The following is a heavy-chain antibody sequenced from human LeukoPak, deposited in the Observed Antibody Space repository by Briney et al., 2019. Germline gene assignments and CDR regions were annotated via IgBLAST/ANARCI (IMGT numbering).Heavy chain of an antibody. Sequence: SETLSLTCTVSGGSISSYYWSWLGQPPGKGLEWLGYIYYSGSTNYNPSLKSRVTISVDTSKNQFSLKLSSVTAADTAVYYCARVRGLGAFDIWGQGTMVTVSS. D-gene: IGHD3-16*01. CDR1: GGSISSYY. CDR2: IYYSGST. CDR3: ARVRGLGAFDI. V-gene: IGHV4-59*01. J-gene: IGHJ3*02.